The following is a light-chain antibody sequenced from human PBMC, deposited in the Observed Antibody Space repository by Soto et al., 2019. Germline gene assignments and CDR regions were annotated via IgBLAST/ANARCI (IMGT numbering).Light chain of an antibody. CDR3: NSFASSNSLI. Sequence: QSALTQPASVSGSLGQSITISCTGTSSDIGAYNYVSWYQQHPGKAPKPIIYEVSYRPSGVSNRFSASKSANTASLTISGLQAEDEADYYCNSFASSNSLIFGGGTKLTVL. CDR1: SSDIGAYNY. J-gene: IGLJ2*01. CDR2: EVS. V-gene: IGLV2-14*01.